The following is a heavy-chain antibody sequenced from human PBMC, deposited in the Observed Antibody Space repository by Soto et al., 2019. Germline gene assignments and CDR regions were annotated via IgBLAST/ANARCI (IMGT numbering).Heavy chain of an antibody. Sequence: QAQLVQSGAEVRKPRASVKVSCKASGYTFTTYDITWVRQAPGQGLEWLGWMDPNSGSTGDAQNFQGRITMPRNISRNTAHMELSSLQSEDTACYYCARERKFDFWRKGLDIWGPGTTVTVSS. J-gene: IGHJ6*02. CDR2: MDPNSGST. D-gene: IGHD3-3*01. V-gene: IGHV1-8*01. CDR3: ARERKFDFWRKGLDI. CDR1: GYTFTTYD.